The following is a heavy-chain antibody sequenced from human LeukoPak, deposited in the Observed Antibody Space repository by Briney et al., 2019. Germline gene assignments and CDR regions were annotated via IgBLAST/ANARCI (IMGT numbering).Heavy chain of an antibody. Sequence: SETLSLTCTVSGGSISSSSYYWGWIRQPPGKGLEWIGSIYYSGSTYYNPSLKSRVTISVDTSKNQSSLKLSSVTAADTAVYYCASRAHSRDGYNDCWGQGTLVTVSS. D-gene: IGHD5-24*01. J-gene: IGHJ4*02. CDR3: ASRAHSRDGYNDC. V-gene: IGHV4-39*07. CDR1: GGSISSSSYY. CDR2: IYYSGST.